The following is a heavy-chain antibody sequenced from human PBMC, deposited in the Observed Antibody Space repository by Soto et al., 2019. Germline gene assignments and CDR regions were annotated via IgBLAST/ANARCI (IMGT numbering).Heavy chain of an antibody. CDR1: GFTFSSYA. CDR3: AKGTALYCSGGSCGPY. J-gene: IGHJ4*02. V-gene: IGHV3-23*01. CDR2: ISGSGGST. Sequence: GGSLRLSCAASGFTFSSYAMSWVRQAPGKGLEWVSAISGSGGSTYYADSVKGRFTISRDNSKNTLYLQMNSLRAEDTAVYYCAKGTALYCSGGSCGPYWGQGTLVTVSS. D-gene: IGHD2-15*01.